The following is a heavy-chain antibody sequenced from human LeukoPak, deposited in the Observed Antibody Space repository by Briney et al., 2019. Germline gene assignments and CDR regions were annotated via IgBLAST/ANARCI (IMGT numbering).Heavy chain of an antibody. Sequence: SETLSLTCAVYGGSFSGYYWSWIRQPPGKGLEWVGEINHSGSTNYNPSLKSRVTISVDTSKNQFSLKLSSVTAADTVVYYCARIVVAHYYYYGMDVWGQGTTVTVSS. CDR2: INHSGST. CDR1: GGSFSGYY. J-gene: IGHJ6*02. D-gene: IGHD3-22*01. CDR3: ARIVVAHYYYYGMDV. V-gene: IGHV4-34*01.